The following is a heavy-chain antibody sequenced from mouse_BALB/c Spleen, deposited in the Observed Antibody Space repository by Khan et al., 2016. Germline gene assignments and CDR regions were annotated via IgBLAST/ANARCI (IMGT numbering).Heavy chain of an antibody. CDR1: GFTFSTYG. D-gene: IGHD2-14*01. J-gene: IGHJ3*01. Sequence: EVELVESGGALVKPGGSLNLSCAASGFTFSTYGMSWVRPPPDKRLEWVATIRSGGSYPSYQDSVTGRFTISRDNAKNPLYLQISSLKSEDTAMDYCARQDRYDGGFAYWGQGTLVTVSA. V-gene: IGHV5-6*01. CDR2: IRSGGSYP. CDR3: ARQDRYDGGFAY.